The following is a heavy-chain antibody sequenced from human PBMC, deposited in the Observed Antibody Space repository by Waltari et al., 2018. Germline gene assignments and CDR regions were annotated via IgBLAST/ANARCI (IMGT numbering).Heavy chain of an antibody. Sequence: QVLLVASGGGVVQPGRSLSRSCPAFGFTLSSYGTPGVRQAPGKGLEWVAVISYDGSNKYYADSVKGRFTISRDNSKNTLYLQMNSLRAEDTAVYYCARSIAGYFDYWGQGTLVTVSS. J-gene: IGHJ4*02. D-gene: IGHD2-21*01. CDR2: ISYDGSNK. CDR3: ARSIAGYFDY. CDR1: GFTLSSYG. V-gene: IGHV3-30*03.